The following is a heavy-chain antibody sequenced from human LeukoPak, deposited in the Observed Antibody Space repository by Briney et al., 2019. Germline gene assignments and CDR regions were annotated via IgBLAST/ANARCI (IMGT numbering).Heavy chain of an antibody. CDR3: VLLTGYHYSYDLVV. D-gene: IGHD3-9*01. CDR2: ITSSGSST. Sequence: GGSLRLSCAASGFAFSNYAMSWVRQAPEKGLEWVSAITSSGSSTNYADSVRGRFTISKDNSKNTLYLQMNSLRAEDTAMYYCVLLTGYHYSYDLVVWGQGNTVTVSS. CDR1: GFAFSNYA. V-gene: IGHV3-23*01. J-gene: IGHJ6*02.